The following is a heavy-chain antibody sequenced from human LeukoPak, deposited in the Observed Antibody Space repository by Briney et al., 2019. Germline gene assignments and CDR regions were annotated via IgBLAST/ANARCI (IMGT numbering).Heavy chain of an antibody. CDR2: ISAYNGNT. V-gene: IGHV1-18*01. D-gene: IGHD3-22*01. CDR1: GGTFSSYA. J-gene: IGHJ4*02. Sequence: ASVKVSCKASGGTFSSYAISWVRQAPGQGLEWMGWISAYNGNTHYAQKLQGRVTMTTDTSTSTVYMELRSLRSDDTAVYYCARGSPPRRNYDSRGYYSYYFDYWGQGTLVTVSS. CDR3: ARGSPPRRNYDSRGYYSYYFDY.